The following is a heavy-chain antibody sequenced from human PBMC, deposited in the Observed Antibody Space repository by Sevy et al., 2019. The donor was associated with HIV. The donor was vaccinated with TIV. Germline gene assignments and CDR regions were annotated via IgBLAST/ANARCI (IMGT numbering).Heavy chain of an antibody. V-gene: IGHV3-23*01. D-gene: IGHD3-22*01. CDR2: ITASGASP. J-gene: IGHJ4*02. CDR3: AKGNSAYYYDY. Sequence: GGSLRLSCAASGFTFSSYAMTWVRQAPGKGLEWVSSITASGASPYYAHSVKGRFTISRDNSQNTLSLQMNSLRAGDTAIYYCAKGNSAYYYDYWGQGTLVTVSS. CDR1: GFTFSSYA.